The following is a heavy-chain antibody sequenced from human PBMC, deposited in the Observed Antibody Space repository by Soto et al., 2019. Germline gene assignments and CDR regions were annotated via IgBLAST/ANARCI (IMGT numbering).Heavy chain of an antibody. Sequence: EVQLLESGGGLVQPGGSLRLSCAASGFTFSSYAMSWVRQAPGKGLEWVSAIRYSGDTTYYTDSVKGRFTISRDNSQNTLYLQMNSLRAEDTAVYYCAKPSGIASTVTTYWYFDLWGRGTLVTVSS. V-gene: IGHV3-23*01. D-gene: IGHD4-17*01. CDR3: AKPSGIASTVTTYWYFDL. J-gene: IGHJ2*01. CDR1: GFTFSSYA. CDR2: IRYSGDTT.